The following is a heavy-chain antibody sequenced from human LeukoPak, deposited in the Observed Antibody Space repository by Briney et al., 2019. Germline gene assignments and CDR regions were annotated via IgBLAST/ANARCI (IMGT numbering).Heavy chain of an antibody. CDR2: ISSSGSTI. V-gene: IGHV3-11*01. J-gene: IGHJ4*02. CDR1: GFTFSDYY. CDR3: TKDDGYYDSSGSFLFDS. Sequence: GGSLRLSCAASGFTFSDYYMSWIRQAPGKGLEWVSYISSSGSTIYYADSVKGRFTISRDNSKNTLYLQMNSLRAEDTAVYYCTKDDGYYDSSGSFLFDSWGQGTLVTVSS. D-gene: IGHD3-22*01.